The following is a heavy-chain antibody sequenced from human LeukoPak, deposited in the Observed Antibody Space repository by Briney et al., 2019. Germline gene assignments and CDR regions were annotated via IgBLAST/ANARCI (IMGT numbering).Heavy chain of an antibody. Sequence: GESLKISCKGSGYSFPNYWIGWVRQMHGKGREWMGIIYPGDSDTIYSPSFQGQVTISADKSLSTAYLQWSRLKASDTAMYYCATHQSTFGTGVGYYFDYWGRGTLVTVSS. J-gene: IGHJ4*02. CDR3: ATHQSTFGTGVGYYFDY. D-gene: IGHD3-16*01. V-gene: IGHV5-51*01. CDR1: GYSFPNYW. CDR2: IYPGDSDT.